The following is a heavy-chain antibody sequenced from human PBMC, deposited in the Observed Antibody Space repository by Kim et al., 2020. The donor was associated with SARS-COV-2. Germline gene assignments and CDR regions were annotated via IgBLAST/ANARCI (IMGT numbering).Heavy chain of an antibody. Sequence: GGSLRLSCAASGFTFSDYYMSWIRQAPGKGLEWVSYISSSSSYTNYADSVKGRFTISRDNAKNSLYLQMNSLRAEDTAVYYCARGVTAVAGRFSRGSGRYYYYGMDVWGQGTTVTVSS. CDR1: GFTFSDYY. CDR2: ISSSSSYT. J-gene: IGHJ6*02. V-gene: IGHV3-11*06. D-gene: IGHD6-19*01. CDR3: ARGVTAVAGRFSRGSGRYYYYGMDV.